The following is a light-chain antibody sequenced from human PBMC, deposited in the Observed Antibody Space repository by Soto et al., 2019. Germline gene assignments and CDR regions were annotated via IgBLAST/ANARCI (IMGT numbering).Light chain of an antibody. J-gene: IGKJ1*01. V-gene: IGKV3-15*01. CDR1: QSVNNK. Sequence: EIVMTQSPVTLSVSPGETVTLSCRASQSVNNKLAWYQQRPGQAPRLLIHGTSTRAANTPTRFSGSGSGTEFTLTISSLPSEDFAVYYCQQYNNWPPWTFGPGTKVE. CDR3: QQYNNWPPWT. CDR2: GTS.